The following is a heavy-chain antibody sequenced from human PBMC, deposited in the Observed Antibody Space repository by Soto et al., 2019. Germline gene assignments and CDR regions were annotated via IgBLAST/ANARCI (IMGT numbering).Heavy chain of an antibody. J-gene: IGHJ4*02. Sequence: QVQLVQSGAEVKKPGASVKVSCKASGYTFTSYGISWVRQAPGQGLEWMGWISAYNGNTNYAQKLPGRVTMTTDTATSTAYMERRSLRSDDTAVYYCARDRYDFWSGYPWFDYWGQGTLVTVSS. CDR1: GYTFTSYG. CDR2: ISAYNGNT. D-gene: IGHD3-3*01. CDR3: ARDRYDFWSGYPWFDY. V-gene: IGHV1-18*04.